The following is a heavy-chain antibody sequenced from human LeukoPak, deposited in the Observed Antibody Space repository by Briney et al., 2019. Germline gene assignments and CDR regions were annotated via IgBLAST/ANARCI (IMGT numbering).Heavy chain of an antibody. CDR2: IYYSGST. J-gene: IGHJ6*03. Sequence: PSETLSLTCTVSGGSISSYYWGWIRQPPGKGLEWIGSIYYSGSTYYDPSLKSRVTISVDTSKNQFPLKLSSVTAADTAVYYCARQVGGDYYYYMDVWGKGTTVTVSS. V-gene: IGHV4-39*01. D-gene: IGHD4-23*01. CDR3: ARQVGGDYYYYMDV. CDR1: GGSISSYY.